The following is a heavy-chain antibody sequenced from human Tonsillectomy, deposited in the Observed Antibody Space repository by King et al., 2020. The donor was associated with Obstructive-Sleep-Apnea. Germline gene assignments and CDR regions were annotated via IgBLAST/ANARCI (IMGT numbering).Heavy chain of an antibody. CDR1: GGTLSNYG. D-gene: IGHD4-17*01. V-gene: IGHV1-69*12. CDR2: IIPNSGTA. J-gene: IGHJ3*01. Sequence: QLVQSGAEVKRPGSSVKVSCKTPGGTLSNYGFSWVRQAPGHGLEWMGGIIPNSGTANYAQKFQGRLRMTADESTSTAYMELSSLRSDDTAVYYCARAPLLPVDGEYAFDVWGQGTLVTVSS. CDR3: ARAPLLPVDGEYAFDV.